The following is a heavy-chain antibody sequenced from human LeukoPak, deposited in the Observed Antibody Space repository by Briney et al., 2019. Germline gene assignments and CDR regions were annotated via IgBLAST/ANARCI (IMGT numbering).Heavy chain of an antibody. D-gene: IGHD2-21*01. CDR3: ARAARLDGAPSLIGP. CDR2: ISPNSGGT. V-gene: IGHV1-2*02. CDR1: GDSFTDYY. Sequence: RASVRVSSKTSGDSFTDYYIHWVRESPGQGLECRGGISPNSGGTSSAQKFQGRVTMTRDTSSTTVYMEVSCLTSAHTPLYSCARAARLDGAPSLIGPWGQGTLVTVSS. J-gene: IGHJ5*02.